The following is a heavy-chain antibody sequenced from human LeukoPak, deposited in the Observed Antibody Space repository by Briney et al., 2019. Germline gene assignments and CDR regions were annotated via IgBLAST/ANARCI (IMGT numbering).Heavy chain of an antibody. J-gene: IGHJ4*02. D-gene: IGHD3-10*01. CDR3: AKARRYYGSGSSRIDY. CDR2: INSDGSST. Sequence: PGGSLRLSCLASGFTFSSYWMHWVRQAPGKGLVWVSRINSDGSSTDYADSVKGRFTISRDNSKNTLYLQMNSLRAEGTAVYYCAKARRYYGSGSSRIDYWGQGTLVTVSS. CDR1: GFTFSSYW. V-gene: IGHV3-74*01.